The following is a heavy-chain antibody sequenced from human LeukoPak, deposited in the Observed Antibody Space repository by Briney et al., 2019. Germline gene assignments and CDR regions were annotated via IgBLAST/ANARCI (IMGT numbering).Heavy chain of an antibody. Sequence: PSETLSLTCAVYGGSFSGYYWTWIRHPPGKGLEWIGEIHYSGRINYNPSLKSRVTISADTSNNHFSLKMNSVTAADTAVYYCSRSTDAYKCGDSWGQGTLVTVSS. V-gene: IGHV4-34*01. D-gene: IGHD5-24*01. CDR2: IHYSGRI. CDR1: GGSFSGYY. CDR3: SRSTDAYKCGDS. J-gene: IGHJ4*02.